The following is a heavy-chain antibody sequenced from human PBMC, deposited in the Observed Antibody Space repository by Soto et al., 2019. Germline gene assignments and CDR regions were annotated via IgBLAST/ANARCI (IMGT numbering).Heavy chain of an antibody. CDR1: GFTFSNAW. V-gene: IGHV3-15*01. CDR2: IKSKTDGGTT. D-gene: IGHD3-3*01. CDR3: TTEDYYEESYYYGMDV. Sequence: EVQLVESGGGLVKPGGSLRLSCAASGFTFSNAWMSWVRQAPGKGLEWVGRIKSKTDGGTTDYAAPVKGRFTISRDDSKNTLYLQMNSLKTEDTAVYYCTTEDYYEESYYYGMDVWGQGTTVTVSS. J-gene: IGHJ6*02.